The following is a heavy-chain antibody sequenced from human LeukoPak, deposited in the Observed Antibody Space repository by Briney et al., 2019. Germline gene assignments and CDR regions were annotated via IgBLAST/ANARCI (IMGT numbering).Heavy chain of an antibody. CDR3: ARARVVTAIPVDY. D-gene: IGHD2-21*02. V-gene: IGHV1-18*04. Sequence: ASVKVSCKASGYTFTGYYMHWVRQAPGQGLEWMGWISAYNGNTNYAQKLQGRVTMTTDTSTSTAYMELRSLRSDDTAVYYCARARVVTAIPVDYWGQGTLVTVSS. CDR1: GYTFTGYY. CDR2: ISAYNGNT. J-gene: IGHJ4*02.